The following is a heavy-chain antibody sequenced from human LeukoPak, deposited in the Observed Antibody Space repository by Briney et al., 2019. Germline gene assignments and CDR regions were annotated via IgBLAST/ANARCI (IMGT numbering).Heavy chain of an antibody. J-gene: IGHJ4*02. CDR3: ARVSPPHNTAMVFDY. CDR1: GGTFSSYA. D-gene: IGHD5-18*01. CDR2: IIPILGIA. V-gene: IGHV1-69*04. Sequence: SVKVSCKASGGTFSSYAISWVRQAPGQGLEWMGRIIPILGIANYAQKFQGRVTITADKSTSTAYMELSSLRSEDTAVYYCARVSPPHNTAMVFDYWGQGTLVTVSS.